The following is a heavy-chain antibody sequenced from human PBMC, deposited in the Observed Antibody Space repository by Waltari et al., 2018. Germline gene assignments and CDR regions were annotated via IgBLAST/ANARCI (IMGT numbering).Heavy chain of an antibody. J-gene: IGHJ6*03. Sequence: QLQLQESGPGLVKPSETLSLTCTVSGGPISRSIYYWGWIRQPPGKGLEWIGSIYYSGSTYYNPSLKSRVTISVDTSKNQFSLKLSSVTAADTAVYYCARDGGHGDFWSGPLFYYMDVWGKGTTVTISS. D-gene: IGHD3-3*01. V-gene: IGHV4-39*07. CDR1: GGPISRSIYY. CDR2: IYYSGST. CDR3: ARDGGHGDFWSGPLFYYMDV.